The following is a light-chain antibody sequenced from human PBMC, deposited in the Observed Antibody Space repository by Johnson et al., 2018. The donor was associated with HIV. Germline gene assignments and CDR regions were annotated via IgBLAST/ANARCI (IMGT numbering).Light chain of an antibody. J-gene: IGLJ1*01. V-gene: IGLV1-51*01. CDR3: GTWDSSLSGV. Sequence: QSVLTQPPSVSVAPGQKVTISCSGISSKIGNNYVSWYQQLPGTAPKLLIYDNNKRPSGIPDRFSGSKSGTSATLGITGLQTGDEADYYCGTWDSSLSGVFGTGTKVTVL. CDR2: DNN. CDR1: SSKIGNNY.